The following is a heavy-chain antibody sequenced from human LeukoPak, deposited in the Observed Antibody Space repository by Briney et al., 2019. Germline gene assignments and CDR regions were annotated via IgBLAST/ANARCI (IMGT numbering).Heavy chain of an antibody. V-gene: IGHV4-4*07. CDR2: IYSSGST. CDR3: ARAGYYYYYMDV. J-gene: IGHJ6*03. CDR1: GGSISSYY. Sequence: SETLSLTCTVSGGSISSYYWSWIWQPAGKGLEWIGRIYSSGSTNYNPSLKSRVTISLETSKNQFSLKLTSVTAADTAVYYCARAGYYYYYMDVWGKGTTVTVSS.